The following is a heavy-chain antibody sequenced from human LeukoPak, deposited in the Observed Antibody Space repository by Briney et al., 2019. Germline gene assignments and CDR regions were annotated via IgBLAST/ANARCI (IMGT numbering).Heavy chain of an antibody. D-gene: IGHD2-8*02. J-gene: IGHJ5*02. CDR2: INWNSGSI. V-gene: IGHV3-9*01. Sequence: GRSLRLSCAASGFTFHDYAMHWVRQAPGKGLEWVSGINWNSGSIGYADSVKGRFTISRDNAKNSLYLQMNSLRSEDTALYYRGKGASRDGGVSGAWGQGTLVTVSS. CDR3: GKGASRDGGVSGA. CDR1: GFTFHDYA.